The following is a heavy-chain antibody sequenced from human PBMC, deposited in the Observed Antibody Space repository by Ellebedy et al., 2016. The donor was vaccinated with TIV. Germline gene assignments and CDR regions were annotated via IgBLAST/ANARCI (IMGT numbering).Heavy chain of an antibody. CDR3: ARGPDQLLPPGYYGMDV. J-gene: IGHJ6*02. CDR2: IWYDGSNK. CDR1: GFTFSSYG. Sequence: PGGSLRLSCAASGFTFSSYGMHWVRQAPGKGLEWVAVIWYDGSNKYYADSVKGRFTISRDNSKNTLYLQMNSLRAEDTAVYYCARGPDQLLPPGYYGMDVWGQGTTVTVSS. D-gene: IGHD5-24*01. V-gene: IGHV3-33*01.